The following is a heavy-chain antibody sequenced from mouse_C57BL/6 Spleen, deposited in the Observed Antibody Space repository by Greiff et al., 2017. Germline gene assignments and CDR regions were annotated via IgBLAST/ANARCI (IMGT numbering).Heavy chain of an antibody. D-gene: IGHD1-1*01. CDR2: IYPGDGDT. V-gene: IGHV1-82*01. CDR1: GYAFSSSW. Sequence: QVQLQQSGPELVKPGASVKISCKASGYAFSSSWMNWVKQRPGKGLEWIGRIYPGDGDTNYNGKFKGKATLTADKSSSTAYMQLSSLTSEDSAVYFCARSRYYYGSSGDWYFDVWGTGTTVTVSS. J-gene: IGHJ1*03. CDR3: ARSRYYYGSSGDWYFDV.